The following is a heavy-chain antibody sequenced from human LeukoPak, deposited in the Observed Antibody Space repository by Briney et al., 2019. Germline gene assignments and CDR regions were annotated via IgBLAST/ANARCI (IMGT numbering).Heavy chain of an antibody. CDR3: ARGEMITFGGVIVISTFDI. CDR2: INPNSGGT. J-gene: IGHJ3*02. Sequence: ASVKVSCKASGYTFTGYYMHWVRQAPGQGLEWMGWINPNSGGTNYAQEFQGRVTMTRDTSISTAYVELNRLRSDDTAVYYCARGEMITFGGVIVISTFDIWGQGTMVTVS. CDR1: GYTFTGYY. V-gene: IGHV1-2*02. D-gene: IGHD3-16*02.